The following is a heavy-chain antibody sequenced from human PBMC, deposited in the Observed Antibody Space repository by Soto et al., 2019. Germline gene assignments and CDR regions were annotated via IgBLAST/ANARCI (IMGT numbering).Heavy chain of an antibody. CDR1: GGSISSGGYY. CDR2: IHHSGST. J-gene: IGHJ1*01. Sequence: QVQLQESGPGLVKASQTLSLTCNVSGGSISSGGYYWTCIRQHPGKGLEWIGNIHHSGSTFYNPSLKSRVSISVDTSKNQFSLKLSSVTAADTAVYFCVRGVLSWGQGTLVTVSS. V-gene: IGHV4-31*03. D-gene: IGHD3-10*01. CDR3: VRGVLS.